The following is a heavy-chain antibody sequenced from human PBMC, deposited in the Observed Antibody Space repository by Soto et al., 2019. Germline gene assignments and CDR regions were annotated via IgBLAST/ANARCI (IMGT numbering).Heavy chain of an antibody. CDR2: IYYSGST. D-gene: IGHD6-13*01. J-gene: IGHJ4*02. CDR1: GGSISSSSYY. V-gene: IGHV4-39*01. CDR3: ARRYSSSLYYFDY. Sequence: QLQLQESGPGLVKPSETLSLTCTVSGGSISSSSYYWGWIRQPPGKGLEWMGSIYYSGSTYYNPSLKRRVTISVDTSKNQFSLKRSSVTAADTAVYYCARRYSSSLYYFDYWGQGTLVTVSS.